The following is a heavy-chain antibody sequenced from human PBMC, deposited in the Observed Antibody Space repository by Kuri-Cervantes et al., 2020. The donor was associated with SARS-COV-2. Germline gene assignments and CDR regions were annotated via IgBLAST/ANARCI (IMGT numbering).Heavy chain of an antibody. CDR3: ARGGVADH. V-gene: IGHV3-21*01. D-gene: IGHD3-10*01. CDR1: GFTFSSYS. Sequence: LSLTCAASGFTFSSYSMNWVRQAPGKGLEWVSSISSSSSYIYYADSVKGRFTISRDNAKNSLYLQMNSLRAEDTAVYYCARGGVADHWGQGTLVTVSS. CDR2: ISSSSSYI. J-gene: IGHJ4*02.